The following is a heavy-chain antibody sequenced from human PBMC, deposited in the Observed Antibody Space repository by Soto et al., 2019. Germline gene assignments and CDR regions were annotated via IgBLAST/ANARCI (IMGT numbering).Heavy chain of an antibody. CDR1: GYTFTNYW. V-gene: IGHV5-51*01. Sequence: PGESLKISCKGSGYTFTNYWIGWVRQMPGKGLEWMGIIYPGNSDTRYSPSFQGQVTVSADKSISTTYLQWNSLRASDTAMYYCPRTPRTYQSVLDYWGHGTLVTVSS. CDR2: IYPGNSDT. CDR3: PRTPRTYQSVLDY. J-gene: IGHJ4*01.